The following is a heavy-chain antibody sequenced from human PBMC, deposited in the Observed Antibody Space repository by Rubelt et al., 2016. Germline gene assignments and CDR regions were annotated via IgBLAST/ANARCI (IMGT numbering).Heavy chain of an antibody. Sequence: QVQLQQWGAGLLKPSETLSLTCAVYGGSFSGYYWSWIRQPPGKGLEWIGEINHSGSTNCNPSLKSRVTISVDTSKNQFSLKLSSVTAADTAVYYCARAHHCSSTSCNGRYFDYWGQGTLVTVSS. V-gene: IGHV4-34*01. D-gene: IGHD2-2*01. CDR1: GGSFSGYY. CDR2: INHSGST. CDR3: ARAHHCSSTSCNGRYFDY. J-gene: IGHJ4*02.